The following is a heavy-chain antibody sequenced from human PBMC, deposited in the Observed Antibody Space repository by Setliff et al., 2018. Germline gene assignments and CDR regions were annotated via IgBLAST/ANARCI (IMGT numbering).Heavy chain of an antibody. Sequence: PGGSLRLSCAASGFTFSGYSMNWVRQAPGKGLEWVSYISSSSHIISYADSVKGRFTTSRDNAKNSLYLQMNSLRAEDTAVYYCARDSVTMVRGVIRSYYYYYMDVWGKGTTVTVSS. J-gene: IGHJ6*03. CDR3: ARDSVTMVRGVIRSYYYYYMDV. V-gene: IGHV3-48*01. D-gene: IGHD3-10*01. CDR2: ISSSSHII. CDR1: GFTFSGYS.